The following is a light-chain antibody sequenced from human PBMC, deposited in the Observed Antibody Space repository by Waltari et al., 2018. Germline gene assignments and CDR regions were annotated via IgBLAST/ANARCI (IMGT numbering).Light chain of an antibody. Sequence: QSVLTQPPSMSGAPGQRATISCTGSSSNIRAGHDVHWYQQRPGTAPKLLLYGNSYRPSGVPDRFSGSKSGTSASLAITGLQAEDEADYYCQSYDNSPSGVVFGGGTKLTVL. CDR2: GNS. CDR3: QSYDNSPSGVV. V-gene: IGLV1-40*01. J-gene: IGLJ2*01. CDR1: SSNIRAGHD.